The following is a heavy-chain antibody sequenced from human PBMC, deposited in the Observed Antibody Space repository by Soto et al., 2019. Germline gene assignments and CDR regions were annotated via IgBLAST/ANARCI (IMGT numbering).Heavy chain of an antibody. V-gene: IGHV3-23*01. D-gene: IGHD2-15*01. Sequence: GGSLRLSCAASGFTFSSYAMSWVRQAPGKGLEWVSAISGSGGSTYYADSVKGRFTISRDNSKNTLYLQMNSLRAEDTAVYYWANLRLVVVAAPGRFAPGGQGPLVTVS. CDR2: ISGSGGST. CDR1: GFTFSSYA. J-gene: IGHJ5*02. CDR3: ANLRLVVVAAPGRFAP.